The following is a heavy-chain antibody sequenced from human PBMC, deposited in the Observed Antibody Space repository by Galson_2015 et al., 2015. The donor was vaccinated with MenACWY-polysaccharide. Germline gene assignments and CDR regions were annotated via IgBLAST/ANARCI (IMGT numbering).Heavy chain of an antibody. CDR3: ARGGEGLGSYYNVF. D-gene: IGHD3-10*01. J-gene: IGHJ4*02. CDR2: IYTSGST. Sequence: TLSLTCTVSGDSISSGSYYWSWIRQPAGQGLEWIGRIYTSGSTKYNPSLKSRVTMSVDTSKSQFSLKLSSVTAADTAVYYCARGGEGLGSYYNVFWGQGTLVTVSS. V-gene: IGHV4-61*02. CDR1: GDSISSGSYY.